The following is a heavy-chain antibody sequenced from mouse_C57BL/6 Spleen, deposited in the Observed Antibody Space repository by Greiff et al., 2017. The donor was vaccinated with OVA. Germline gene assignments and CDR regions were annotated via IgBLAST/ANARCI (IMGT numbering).Heavy chain of an antibody. CDR3: ARTHMGTYYAMDY. CDR2: IDPSDSYT. CDR1: GYTFTSYW. J-gene: IGHJ4*01. D-gene: IGHD2-13*01. Sequence: VQLQQSGAELVMPGASVKLSCKASGYTFTSYWMHWVKQRPGQGLEWIGEIDPSDSYTNYNQKFKGKSTLTVDKSSSTAYMQLSSLTSEDSAVYYCARTHMGTYYAMDYWGQGTSVTVSS. V-gene: IGHV1-69*01.